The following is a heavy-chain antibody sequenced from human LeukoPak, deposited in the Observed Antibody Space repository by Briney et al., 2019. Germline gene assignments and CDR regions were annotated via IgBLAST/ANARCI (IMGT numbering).Heavy chain of an antibody. V-gene: IGHV3-7*01. Sequence: GGSLRLPCVVSGFTFSSYSMIWVRQAPGKGLQWVANMKKDGSETDYVDSVKGRFTISRDNAKNSLYLQMNSLRAEDTAVYYCGRHRSGSGTYFIDYWGQGTLVSVSS. D-gene: IGHD3-10*01. CDR2: MKKDGSET. J-gene: IGHJ4*02. CDR3: GRHRSGSGTYFIDY. CDR1: GFTFSSYS.